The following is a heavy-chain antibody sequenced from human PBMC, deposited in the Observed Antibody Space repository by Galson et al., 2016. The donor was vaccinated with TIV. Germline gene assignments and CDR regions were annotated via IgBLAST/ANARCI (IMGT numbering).Heavy chain of an antibody. CDR1: GGSISSSIYY. Sequence: ETLSLTCSVSGGSISSSIYYWGWIRQPPGKGLEWIGSIYDSGTTYYNPSLESRVTISIDTSKSHFSLRLRSVTAADTALYYCVRQGGDTMVRGVIRDWFDPWGQGTLVTVSS. V-gene: IGHV4-39*01. CDR3: VRQGGDTMVRGVIRDWFDP. D-gene: IGHD3-10*01. CDR2: IYDSGTT. J-gene: IGHJ5*02.